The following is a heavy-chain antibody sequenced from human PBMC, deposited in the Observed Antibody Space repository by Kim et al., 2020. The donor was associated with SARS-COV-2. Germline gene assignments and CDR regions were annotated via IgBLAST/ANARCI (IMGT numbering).Heavy chain of an antibody. CDR1: GGTFSSYA. Sequence: SVKVSCKASGGTFSSYAISWVRQAPGQGLEWMGGIIPIFGTANYAQKFQGRVTITADESTSTAYMELSSLRSEDTAVYYCARDSGANRDLRYFDWFNDAFDIWGQGTMVTVSS. CDR2: IIPIFGTA. V-gene: IGHV1-69*13. J-gene: IGHJ3*02. CDR3: ARDSGANRDLRYFDWFNDAFDI. D-gene: IGHD3-9*01.